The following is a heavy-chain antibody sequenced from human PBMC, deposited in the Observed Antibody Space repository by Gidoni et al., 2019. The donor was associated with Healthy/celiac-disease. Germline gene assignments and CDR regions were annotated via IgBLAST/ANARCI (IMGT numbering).Heavy chain of an antibody. V-gene: IGHV4-59*01. CDR2: IYYSGST. Sequence: VQLQESGPGLVKPSETLSLTCTVSGGSISFYYWSWIRQPPGKGLEWIGYIYYSGSTNYNPSLKSRVSISVDTSKNQFSLKLSSVTAADTAVYYCARGNSLVYGMDVWGQGTTVTVSS. J-gene: IGHJ6*02. D-gene: IGHD1-7*01. CDR1: GGSISFYY. CDR3: ARGNSLVYGMDV.